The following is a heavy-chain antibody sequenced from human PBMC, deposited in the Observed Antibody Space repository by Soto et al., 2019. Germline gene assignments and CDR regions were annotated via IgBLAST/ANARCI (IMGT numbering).Heavy chain of an antibody. V-gene: IGHV1-2*02. CDR2: IKPKTGDT. J-gene: IGHJ4*02. D-gene: IGHD6-6*01. CDR1: GYTFTGYY. CDR3: VTGDHLVR. Sequence: QMQLVQSGAEARKPGASVKVSCKTSGYTFTGYYLNWVRQAPGRGLEWVGWIKPKTGDTNNAQKFQGRVTTTTDTSISTGYMELSGLKSDDTAVYYCVTGDHLVRWGQGTRVTVSS.